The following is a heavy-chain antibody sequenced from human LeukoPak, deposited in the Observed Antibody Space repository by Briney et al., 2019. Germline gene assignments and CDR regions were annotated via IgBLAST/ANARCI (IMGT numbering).Heavy chain of an antibody. Sequence: GAPVKVSCKASGYTFTSYGISWVRQAPGQGLEWMGRTNPNSGGSNYAQKFQGRVTMTRDTSISTAYMELSRLRSDDTAVYYCARVYEGSYFDYWGQGTLVTVSS. CDR3: ARVYEGSYFDY. CDR2: TNPNSGGS. D-gene: IGHD3-10*01. CDR1: GYTFTSYG. V-gene: IGHV1-2*06. J-gene: IGHJ4*02.